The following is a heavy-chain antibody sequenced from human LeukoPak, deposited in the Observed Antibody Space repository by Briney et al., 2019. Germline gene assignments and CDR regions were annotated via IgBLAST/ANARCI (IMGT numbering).Heavy chain of an antibody. V-gene: IGHV4-38-2*02. CDR2: IFDSGST. CDR1: GYSISSGYY. D-gene: IGHD2-2*01. J-gene: IGHJ4*02. CDR3: ARDVGEYCSSTNCYASHY. Sequence: SETLSLTCTVSGYSISSGYYWGWIRQPPGKGLEWFGSIFDSGSTYYNPSRKSRVTISVDTSKNQSSLKLSSVTAADTAVYYCARDVGEYCSSTNCYASHYWGQGTLVTVSS.